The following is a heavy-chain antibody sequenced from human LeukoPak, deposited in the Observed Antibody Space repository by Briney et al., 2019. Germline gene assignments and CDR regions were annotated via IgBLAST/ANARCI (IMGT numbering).Heavy chain of an antibody. D-gene: IGHD2-2*01. J-gene: IGHJ5*02. CDR3: ARGVVVVPAAMSWFDP. CDR1: GGSFSGYY. V-gene: IGHV4-34*01. CDR2: INHSGST. Sequence: SETLSLTCAVYGGSFSGYYWSWIRQPPGKGLEWIGEINHSGSTNYNPSFKSRVTISVDTSKNQFSLKLSSVTAADTAVYYCARGVVVVPAAMSWFDPWGQGTLVTVSS.